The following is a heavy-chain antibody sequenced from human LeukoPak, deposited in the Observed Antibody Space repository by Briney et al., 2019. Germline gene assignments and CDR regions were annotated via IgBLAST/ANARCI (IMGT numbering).Heavy chain of an antibody. D-gene: IGHD3-16*01. CDR3: TRGITGHYRSLGGFAFDI. V-gene: IGHV4-59*11. J-gene: IGHJ3*02. CDR1: GASITQHY. Sequence: PSETLSLTCTVSGASITQHYWSWIRQPPGKGLEYIGYFYYDGSTNYTSSVRSRVTILVDTSKNQFTLNLRSVSAADTAKYYCTRGITGHYRSLGGFAFDIWGQGTMVAASS. CDR2: FYYDGST.